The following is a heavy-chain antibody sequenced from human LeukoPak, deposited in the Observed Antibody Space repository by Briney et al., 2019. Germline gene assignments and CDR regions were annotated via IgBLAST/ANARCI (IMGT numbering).Heavy chain of an antibody. Sequence: GGSLRLSCAASGFTFSSYSMNWVRQAPGKGLEWVSSISSGSSYIYYADSVKGRFTISRDNAENSLYLQVNSLRAEDTAVYYCARAGVGFLFGMDVWGQGTTVTVSS. CDR2: ISSGSSYI. J-gene: IGHJ6*02. V-gene: IGHV3-21*01. D-gene: IGHD2-2*03. CDR1: GFTFSSYS. CDR3: ARAGVGFLFGMDV.